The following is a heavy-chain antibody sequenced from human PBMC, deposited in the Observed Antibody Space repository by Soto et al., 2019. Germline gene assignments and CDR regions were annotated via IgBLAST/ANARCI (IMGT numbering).Heavy chain of an antibody. D-gene: IGHD2-8*01. Sequence: SETLSLTCTVSGDSVSSGGYYWNWIRQHPGRGLEWLGYIYDSEATYYNPSLESRLSISVDASKNQFSLKVASVTPADTAVYYCARENFGVIIHDAFDLWGQGTMVTVSS. V-gene: IGHV4-31*03. CDR3: ARENFGVIIHDAFDL. CDR1: GDSVSSGGYY. CDR2: IYDSEAT. J-gene: IGHJ3*01.